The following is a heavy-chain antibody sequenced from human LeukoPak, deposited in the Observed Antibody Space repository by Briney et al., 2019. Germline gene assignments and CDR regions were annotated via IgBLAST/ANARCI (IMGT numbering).Heavy chain of an antibody. J-gene: IGHJ4*02. V-gene: IGHV4-59*08. CDR1: GGSISSYY. CDR2: IYYSGST. D-gene: IGHD3-16*01. CDR3: ASSYYDYVCGTFYYFDY. Sequence: SETLSLTCTVSGGSISSYYWSWIRQPPGKGLEWIGYIYYSGSTNYNPSLKSRVTISVDTSKNQFSLKLSSVTAADTAVYYCASSYYDYVCGTFYYFDYWGQGTLVTVSS.